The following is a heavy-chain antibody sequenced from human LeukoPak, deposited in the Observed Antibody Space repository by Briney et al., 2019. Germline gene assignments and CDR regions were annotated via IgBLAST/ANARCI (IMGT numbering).Heavy chain of an antibody. D-gene: IGHD3-22*01. Sequence: PGGSLRLSCAASGFTFSSYWMHWVRQAPGKGLVWVSRINSDGSSTSYADSVKGRFTISRDNAKNTLYLQMNSLRAEDTAVYYCAREVNYYDSSSGFDYWGQGTLVTVSS. CDR1: GFTFSSYW. CDR2: INSDGSST. J-gene: IGHJ4*02. V-gene: IGHV3-74*01. CDR3: AREVNYYDSSSGFDY.